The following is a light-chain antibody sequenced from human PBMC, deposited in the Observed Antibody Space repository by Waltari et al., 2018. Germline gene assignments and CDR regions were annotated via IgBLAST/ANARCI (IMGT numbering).Light chain of an antibody. CDR1: QRVFYSSNNKHH. CDR2: WAS. CDR3: QQYFGTPPYT. Sequence: DIVMTQSPDSLAVSLGERATINCKSSQRVFYSSNNKHHLAWYQPKPGQSPKLLIYWASTRESGVPDRFSGSGSGTDFTLTISSLQAEDVAVYYCQQYFGTPPYTFGQGTKLEIK. J-gene: IGKJ2*01. V-gene: IGKV4-1*01.